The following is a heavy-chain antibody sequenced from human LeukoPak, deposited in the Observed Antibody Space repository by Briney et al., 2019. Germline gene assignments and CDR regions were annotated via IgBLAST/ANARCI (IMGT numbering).Heavy chain of an antibody. CDR1: GFTFSSYS. CDR2: ISSSSSYI. D-gene: IGHD4-17*01. J-gene: IGHJ6*04. V-gene: IGHV3-21*01. Sequence: GSLRLSCAASGFTFSSYSMNWVRQAPGKGLEWVSSISSSSSYIYYADSVKGRFTISRDNAKNSLYLQMNSLRAEDTAVYYCARGMGDYVYYYYGMDVWGKGTTVTVSS. CDR3: ARGMGDYVYYYYGMDV.